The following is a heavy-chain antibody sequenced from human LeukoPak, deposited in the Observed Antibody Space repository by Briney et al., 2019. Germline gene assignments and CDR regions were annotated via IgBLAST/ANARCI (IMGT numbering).Heavy chain of an antibody. CDR2: ISYHGSDT. CDR1: GFTFSSYG. V-gene: IGHV3-30*18. CDR3: AKDLAGLQWLAPCFDY. Sequence: GRSLRLSCAASGFTFSSYGMHWVRQAPGKGLEWVAVISYHGSDTFYADSVKGRFTISRDNSKNTLYLQMNSLRVGDTAVYYCAKDLAGLQWLAPCFDYWGQGTLVTVSS. J-gene: IGHJ4*02. D-gene: IGHD6-19*01.